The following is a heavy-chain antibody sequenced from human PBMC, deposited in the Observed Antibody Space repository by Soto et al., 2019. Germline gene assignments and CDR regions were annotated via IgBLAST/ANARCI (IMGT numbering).Heavy chain of an antibody. CDR3: ARGKAARPYQFDY. V-gene: IGHV1-69*01. D-gene: IGHD6-6*01. Sequence: QVQLVQSGAEVKKPGSSVKVSCKASGGTFSSYAISWVRQASGQGLEWMGGIIPTFGTANYAQMFQGRVTITADESASTAYMELSRLRSEDTAVYYCARGKAARPYQFDYWGQGTLVTVSS. CDR2: IIPTFGTA. J-gene: IGHJ4*02. CDR1: GGTFSSYA.